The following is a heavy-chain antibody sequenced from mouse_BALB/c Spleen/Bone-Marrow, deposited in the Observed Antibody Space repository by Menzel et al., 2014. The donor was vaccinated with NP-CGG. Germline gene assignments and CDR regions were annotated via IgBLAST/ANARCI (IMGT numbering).Heavy chain of an antibody. Sequence: VQLQQSGAELVKPGASVKLSCTASGFNIKDTYMHWVKQRPEQGLEWIGRIDPANGNTKYDPKFQGKATITADTSSNTAYLQLSSLTYKDTAVYYCARSTGGTDGFAYWGQGTLVTVSA. V-gene: IGHV14-3*02. J-gene: IGHJ3*01. CDR2: IDPANGNT. CDR3: ARSTGGTDGFAY. D-gene: IGHD3-3*01. CDR1: GFNIKDTY.